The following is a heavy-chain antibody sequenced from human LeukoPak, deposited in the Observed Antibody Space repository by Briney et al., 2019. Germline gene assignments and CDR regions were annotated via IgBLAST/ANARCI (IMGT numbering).Heavy chain of an antibody. CDR2: ISSSGSTI. V-gene: IGHV3-11*01. D-gene: IGHD2-2*01. J-gene: IGHJ5*02. CDR3: ARVWEPAAPFDP. Sequence: GGSLRLSCAASGFAFSDYYMSWIRQAPGKGLEWVSYISSSGSTIYYADSVKGRFTISRDNAKNSLYLQMNSLRAEDTAVYYCARVWEPAAPFDPWGQGTLVTVSS. CDR1: GFAFSDYY.